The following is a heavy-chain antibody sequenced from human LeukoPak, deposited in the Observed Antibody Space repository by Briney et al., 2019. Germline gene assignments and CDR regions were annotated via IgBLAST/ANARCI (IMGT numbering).Heavy chain of an antibody. J-gene: IGHJ4*02. V-gene: IGHV4-34*01. CDR3: ARGTVLMMYASLDS. D-gene: IGHD2-8*01. CDR2: IIHSGRT. Sequence: PSETLSLTCTVSGGSFSGYYWGWIRQPPGKGLEWIGEIIHSGRTNYNPSLESRITISVDTSKNQFSLNLNSVTAADTAVYYCARGTVLMMYASLDSWGQGTLVTVSS. CDR1: GGSFSGYY.